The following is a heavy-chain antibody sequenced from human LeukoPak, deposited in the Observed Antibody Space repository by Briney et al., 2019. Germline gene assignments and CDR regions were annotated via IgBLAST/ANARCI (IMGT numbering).Heavy chain of an antibody. CDR2: INEDGSTT. Sequence: QPGGSLRLSCAASGFTFSSNWMHWVRQAPVKGLVWVSRINEDGSTTNYADSVKGRSTIFRDNAKNTLYLQMNSLRAEDTAVYYCVRDLGGRSGHWGQGTLVTVSS. V-gene: IGHV3-74*01. CDR1: GFTFSSNW. D-gene: IGHD1-26*01. J-gene: IGHJ4*02. CDR3: VRDLGGRSGH.